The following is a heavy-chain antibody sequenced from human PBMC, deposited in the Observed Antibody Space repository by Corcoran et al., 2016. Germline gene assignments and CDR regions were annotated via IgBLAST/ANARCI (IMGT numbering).Heavy chain of an antibody. CDR2: ISAYNGNT. V-gene: IGHV1-18*01. J-gene: IGHJ3*02. D-gene: IGHD3-10*01. CDR3: ARILPYSGSDLGSAFDI. CDR1: GYTFTSYG. Sequence: QVHLVQSGAEVKKPGASVKVSCKASGYTFTSYGISWVRQAPGQGLEWMGWISAYNGNTNYAQKLQGRVTMTTDTSTSTAYMELRSLRSDDTAGYYCARILPYSGSDLGSAFDIWGQGTMVTVSS.